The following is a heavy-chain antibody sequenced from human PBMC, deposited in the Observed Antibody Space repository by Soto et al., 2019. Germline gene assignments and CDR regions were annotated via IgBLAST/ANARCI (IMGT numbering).Heavy chain of an antibody. CDR2: IYYSGST. CDR3: ARERYYDFWSGRSPYGMDV. V-gene: IGHV4-30-4*01. Sequence: PSETLSLTCTVSGGSIRSGDNYWSWIRQPPGKGLEWIGYIYYSGSTYYNPSLKSRVTISVDTSKNQFSLKLSSVTAADTAVYYCARERYYDFWSGRSPYGMDVWGQGTTVTVSS. D-gene: IGHD3-3*01. CDR1: GGSIRSGDNY. J-gene: IGHJ6*02.